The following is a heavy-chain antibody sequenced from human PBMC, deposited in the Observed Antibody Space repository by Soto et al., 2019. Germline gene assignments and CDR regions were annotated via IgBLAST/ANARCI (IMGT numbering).Heavy chain of an antibody. Sequence: EASVKVSCKASGYTFTSYYMHWVRQAPGQGLEWMGIINPSGGSTSYAQKFQGRVTMTRDTSTSTVYMELSSLRSEDTAVYYCARDPLEMATIGYFDYWGQGTLVTVSS. D-gene: IGHD5-12*01. CDR1: GYTFTSYY. J-gene: IGHJ4*02. V-gene: IGHV1-46*01. CDR3: ARDPLEMATIGYFDY. CDR2: INPSGGST.